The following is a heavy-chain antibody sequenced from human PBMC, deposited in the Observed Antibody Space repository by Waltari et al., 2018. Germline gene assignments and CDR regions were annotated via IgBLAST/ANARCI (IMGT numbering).Heavy chain of an antibody. Sequence: QVQLQQWGAGLLKPSGTLSLTCAVYGGSFRGYYWSWICQPPGKGLEWIGEINHSGSTNYNPSLKSRVTISVDTSKNQFSLKLSSVTAADTAVYYCARGNLGYCSSTSCRNWFDPWGQGTLVTVSS. J-gene: IGHJ5*02. V-gene: IGHV4-34*01. CDR3: ARGNLGYCSSTSCRNWFDP. CDR1: GGSFRGYY. D-gene: IGHD2-2*01. CDR2: INHSGST.